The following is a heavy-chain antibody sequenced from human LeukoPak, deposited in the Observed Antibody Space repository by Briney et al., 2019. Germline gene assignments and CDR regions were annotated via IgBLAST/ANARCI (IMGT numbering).Heavy chain of an antibody. CDR2: IYHSGST. D-gene: IGHD2-15*01. Sequence: SETLSLTCTVPGYSISSGYYWGWIRQPPGKGLEWIGSIYHSGSTYYNPSLKSRVTISVDTSKNQFSLKLSSVTAADTAVYYCARLGYCSGGSCGWGQGTLVTVSS. V-gene: IGHV4-38-2*02. CDR3: ARLGYCSGGSCG. J-gene: IGHJ4*02. CDR1: GYSISSGYY.